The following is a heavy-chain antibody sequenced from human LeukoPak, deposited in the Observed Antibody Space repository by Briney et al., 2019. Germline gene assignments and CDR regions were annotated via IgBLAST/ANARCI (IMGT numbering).Heavy chain of an antibody. Sequence: SETLSLTCTVSGVSISTNTWWSWVRQTPGKGLEWIGEIFHSESVNSNPSLESRLTISLDKSKNHFSLELTSVTAADTALYFCAREIFGARAFEYWGQGILVTVSS. D-gene: IGHD3-3*01. CDR2: IFHSESV. CDR3: AREIFGARAFEY. CDR1: GVSISTNTW. J-gene: IGHJ4*02. V-gene: IGHV4-4*02.